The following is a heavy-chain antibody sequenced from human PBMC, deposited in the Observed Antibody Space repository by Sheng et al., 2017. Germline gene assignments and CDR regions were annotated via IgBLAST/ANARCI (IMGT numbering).Heavy chain of an antibody. CDR2: IYHSGST. D-gene: IGHD1-26*01. CDR3: ARVVGGSYFWYFDL. CDR1: GYSISSGYY. J-gene: IGHJ2*01. Sequence: QVQLQESGPGLVKPSETLSLTCAVSGYSISSGYYWGWIRQPPGKGLEWIGSIYHSGSTYYNPSLKSRVTISVDTSKNQFSLKLSSVTAADTAVYYCARVVGGSYFWYFDLWGRGTLVTVSS. V-gene: IGHV4-38-2*01.